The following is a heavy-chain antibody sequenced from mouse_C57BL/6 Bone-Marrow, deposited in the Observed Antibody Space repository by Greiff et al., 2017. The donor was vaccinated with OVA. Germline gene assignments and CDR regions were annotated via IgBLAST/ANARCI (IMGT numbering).Heavy chain of an antibody. V-gene: IGHV2-2*01. D-gene: IGHD1-1*01. J-gene: IGHJ4*01. CDR2: IWSGGST. Sequence: QVQLKESGPGLVQPSQSLSITCTVSGFSLTSYGVHWVRQSPGKGLEWLGVIWSGGSTDYNAAFISRLSICKDNSKSQVFFKMNSLQADDTAIYYCARKGYGSRFYAMDYWGQGTAVTVSS. CDR1: GFSLTSYG. CDR3: ARKGYGSRFYAMDY.